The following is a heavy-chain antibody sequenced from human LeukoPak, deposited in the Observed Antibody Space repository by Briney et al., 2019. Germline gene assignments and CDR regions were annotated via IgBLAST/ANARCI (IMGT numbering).Heavy chain of an antibody. CDR2: IKGDGSEK. CDR3: ARDGVPAGADY. V-gene: IGHV3-7*01. CDR1: GFTFSVYW. D-gene: IGHD2-2*01. J-gene: IGHJ4*02. Sequence: GGSLRLSCAASGFTFSVYWMIWVRQAPGKGLEWVANIKGDGSEKYYVDSVKGRFAISRDNAKNLVYLQMNSLRAEDTAVYYCARDGVPAGADYWGQGTLVTVPS.